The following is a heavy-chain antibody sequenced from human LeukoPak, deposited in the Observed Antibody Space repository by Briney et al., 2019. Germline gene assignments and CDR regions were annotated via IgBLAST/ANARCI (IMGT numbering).Heavy chain of an antibody. CDR1: GGSFSGYY. CDR2: INHSGST. D-gene: IGHD3-22*01. Sequence: SETLSLTCAVYGGSFSGYYWSWIRQPPGKGLEWIGEINHSGSTNYNPSLKSRVTISVDTSKNQFSLKLSSVTAADTAVYYCARGSDAFSGSYYFDYWGQGTLVTVSS. J-gene: IGHJ4*02. V-gene: IGHV4-34*01. CDR3: ARGSDAFSGSYYFDY.